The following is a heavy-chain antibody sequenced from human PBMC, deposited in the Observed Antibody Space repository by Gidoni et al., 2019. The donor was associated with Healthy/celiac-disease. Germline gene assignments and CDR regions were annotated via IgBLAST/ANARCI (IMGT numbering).Heavy chain of an antibody. V-gene: IGHV4-39*01. J-gene: IGHJ3*02. D-gene: IGHD6-13*01. CDR1: GGSISSSSYY. Sequence: QLQLQASGPGLVTPSETLSLTCTVPGGSISSSSYYWGWIRQPPGKGLEWIGSIYYSGSTYYNPSLKSRVTISVDTSKNQFSLKLSSVTAADTAVYYCARWGQQQLPLGDDAFDIWGQGTMVTVSS. CDR3: ARWGQQQLPLGDDAFDI. CDR2: IYYSGST.